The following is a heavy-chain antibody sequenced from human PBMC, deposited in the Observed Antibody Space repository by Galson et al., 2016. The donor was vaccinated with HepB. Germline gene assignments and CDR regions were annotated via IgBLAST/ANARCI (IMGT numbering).Heavy chain of an antibody. CDR1: GFTFSNYW. CDR2: IKGDGSEK. V-gene: IGHV3-7*01. CDR3: VRGWCGGHCYGLGD. J-gene: IGHJ6*02. Sequence: SLRLSCADPGFTFSNYWMSWVRQAPGKGLEWVANIKGDGSEKNYVDSVRGRFTISRDNAKNSLYLQMNSLRAEDTAVYNCVRGWCGGHCYGLGDWGQGTTVSVSS. D-gene: IGHD2-21*01.